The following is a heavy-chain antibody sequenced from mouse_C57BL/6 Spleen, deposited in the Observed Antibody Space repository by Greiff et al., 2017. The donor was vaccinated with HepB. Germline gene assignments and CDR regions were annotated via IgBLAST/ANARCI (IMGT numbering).Heavy chain of an antibody. CDR1: GYTFTSYW. Sequence: QVQLKQSGAELVMPGASVKLSCKASGYTFTSYWMHWVKQRPGQGLEWIGEIDPSDSYTNYNQKFKGKSTLTVDKSSSTAYMQLSSLTSEDSAVYYCARGSLKNYFDYWGQGTTLTVSS. CDR3: ARGSLKNYFDY. J-gene: IGHJ2*01. CDR2: IDPSDSYT. V-gene: IGHV1-69*01.